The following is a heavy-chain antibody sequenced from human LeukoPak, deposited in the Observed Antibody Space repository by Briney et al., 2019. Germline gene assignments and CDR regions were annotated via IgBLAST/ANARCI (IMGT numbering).Heavy chain of an antibody. Sequence: SDTLSLTCTVSVGSINISSYYWGWIRQPPGKGLEWFGGIYYSGSTYYNPYLKSRFTMSVDTSKKQFSLKLSSVTAADTAVYYCATSGYDTSPEYWGQGTLVTVSS. V-gene: IGHV4-39*01. CDR3: ATSGYDTSPEY. J-gene: IGHJ4*02. D-gene: IGHD5-12*01. CDR2: IYYSGST. CDR1: VGSINISSYY.